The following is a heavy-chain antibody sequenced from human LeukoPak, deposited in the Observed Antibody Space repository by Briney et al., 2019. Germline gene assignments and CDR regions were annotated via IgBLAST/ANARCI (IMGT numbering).Heavy chain of an antibody. CDR1: GFTFSSYG. V-gene: IGHV3-33*01. D-gene: IGHD3-10*01. J-gene: IGHJ4*02. CDR2: IWFDGKNE. Sequence: GGSLRLSCAASGFTFSSYGMHWVRQAPGKGLEWVADIWFDGKNEHFADSVKGRFTISRDNSKNTMYLQINSLRAEDTAVYYCARDRGPRTGFMVREAYDYWGQGTLVTVSS. CDR3: ARDRGPRTGFMVREAYDY.